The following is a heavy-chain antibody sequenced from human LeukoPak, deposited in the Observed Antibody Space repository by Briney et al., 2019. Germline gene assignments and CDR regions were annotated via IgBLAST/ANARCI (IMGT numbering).Heavy chain of an antibody. D-gene: IGHD3-22*01. V-gene: IGHV3-23*01. CDR3: AKAFQYYYDSSGLGY. CDR2: ISGSGGST. Sequence: QAGGSLRLSCAASGFTFSSYGMSWVRQAPGKGLEWVSAISGSGGSTNYADSVKGRFTISRDNSKNTLYLQMNSLRAEDTAVYYCAKAFQYYYDSSGLGYWGQGTLVTVSS. CDR1: GFTFSSYG. J-gene: IGHJ4*02.